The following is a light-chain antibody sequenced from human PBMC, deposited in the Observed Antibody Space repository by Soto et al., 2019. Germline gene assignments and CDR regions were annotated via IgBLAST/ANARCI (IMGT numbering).Light chain of an antibody. CDR1: QSVSSSY. J-gene: IGKJ4*01. Sequence: EIVMTQSPATLSVSPGERATLSCRAGQSVSSSYLAWYQQKPGQAPRLLIYGASSRATGIPDRFSGSGSGTDFTLTISRLEPEDFAVYYCQQYGSSPLTFGGGTKVDIK. V-gene: IGKV3-20*01. CDR2: GAS. CDR3: QQYGSSPLT.